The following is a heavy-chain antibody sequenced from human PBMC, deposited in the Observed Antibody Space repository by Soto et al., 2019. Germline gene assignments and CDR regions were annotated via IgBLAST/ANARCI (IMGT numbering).Heavy chain of an antibody. CDR3: ASRPSGSGFDP. CDR2: IYHSGST. CDR1: GGSISSGGYS. V-gene: IGHV4-30-2*01. D-gene: IGHD1-26*01. Sequence: QLQLQESGSGLVKPSQTLSLTCAVSGGSISSGGYSWIWIRQPPGKGLEWIGYIYHSGSTYYSPSLKSRVTISVDMSKNQFSLKLSSVTAADTAVYYCASRPSGSGFDPWGQGTLVTVSS. J-gene: IGHJ5*02.